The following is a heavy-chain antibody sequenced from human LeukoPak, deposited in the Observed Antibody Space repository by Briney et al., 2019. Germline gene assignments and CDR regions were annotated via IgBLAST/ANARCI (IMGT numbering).Heavy chain of an antibody. CDR1: GFTFSNHG. V-gene: IGHV3-33*01. Sequence: PRGSLRLSCAASGFTFSNHGMHWVRQAPGKGLEWVAVIGYDGSNKYYGDSVKGRFTISRDNSKYTVYLQMNSLIAEDTAVYYCATTPPGDGYNYGSWWGQGTLVTVSS. CDR2: IGYDGSNK. CDR3: ATTPPGDGYNYGSW. D-gene: IGHD5-24*01. J-gene: IGHJ4*02.